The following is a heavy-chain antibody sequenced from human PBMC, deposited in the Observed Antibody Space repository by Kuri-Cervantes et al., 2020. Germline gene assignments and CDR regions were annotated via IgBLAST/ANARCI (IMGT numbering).Heavy chain of an antibody. D-gene: IGHD3-10*01. CDR1: GGSISSYY. V-gene: IGHV4-4*07. CDR2: IYTSGST. CDR3: ARGSYYGSGSYFDLDY. J-gene: IGHJ4*02. Sequence: SETLSLTCTVSGGSISSYYWSWIRQPAGKGLEWIGRIYTSGSTNYNPSLKSRVTMSVDTSKNQFSLKLSSVTAADTAVYYCARGSYYGSGSYFDLDYWGQGTLVTVSS.